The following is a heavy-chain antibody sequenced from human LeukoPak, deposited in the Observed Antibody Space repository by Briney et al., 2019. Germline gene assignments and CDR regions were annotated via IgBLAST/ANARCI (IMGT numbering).Heavy chain of an antibody. CDR3: ARVYYYDSSGYANWFDP. J-gene: IGHJ5*02. V-gene: IGHV1-18*01. D-gene: IGHD3-22*01. CDR1: GYTFTSYG. Sequence: ASVTVSCTASGYTFTSYGISWVRQAPGQGLEWMGWISAYNGNTNYAQKLQGRVTMTTDTSTSTAYMELRSLRSDDTAVYYCARVYYYDSSGYANWFDPWGQGTLVTVSS. CDR2: ISAYNGNT.